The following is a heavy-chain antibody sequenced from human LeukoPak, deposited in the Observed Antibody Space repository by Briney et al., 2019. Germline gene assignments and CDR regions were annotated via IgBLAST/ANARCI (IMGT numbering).Heavy chain of an antibody. D-gene: IGHD6-13*01. V-gene: IGHV4-59*01. CDR2: IYYSGNT. CDR1: GGSISSYY. CDR3: ARGGSSFGFDY. J-gene: IGHJ4*02. Sequence: PSETLSLTCTVSGGSISSYYWSWIRQPPGKGLEWIGYIYYSGNTNYNPSLKSRVTISVDTSKNQFSLRLTSVTAADTAVYYCARGGSSFGFDYWGQGTLVTVSS.